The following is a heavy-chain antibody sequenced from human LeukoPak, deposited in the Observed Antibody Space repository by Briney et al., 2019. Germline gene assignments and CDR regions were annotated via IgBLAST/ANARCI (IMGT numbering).Heavy chain of an antibody. CDR3: AKDIELQGSGWYNPTFDY. D-gene: IGHD6-19*01. CDR1: GFTFSSYS. V-gene: IGHV3-48*04. CDR2: ISSRRSTT. Sequence: GGSLRLSCAASGFTFSSYSTNWVRQAPGKGLEWVSDISSRRSTTYYADSVKGRFTISRDNSKNSLYLQMNSLRTEDTALYYCAKDIELQGSGWYNPTFDYWGQGTLVTVSS. J-gene: IGHJ4*02.